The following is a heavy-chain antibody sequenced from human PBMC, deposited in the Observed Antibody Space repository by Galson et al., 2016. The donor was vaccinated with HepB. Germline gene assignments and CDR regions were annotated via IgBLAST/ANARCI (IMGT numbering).Heavy chain of an antibody. Sequence: ETLSLTCTISGGSINNYYWTWIRQPPGGGLEWLGYSHRSGSANCDPSLKSRVTISVDTSKNQFSLKLSSVTAADTAIYYCARVYRWVPAGTSYYYYYMDVWGEGTTVTVSS. J-gene: IGHJ6*03. CDR3: ARVYRWVPAGTSYYYYYMDV. CDR1: GGSINNYY. D-gene: IGHD2-8*02. CDR2: SHRSGSA. V-gene: IGHV4-59*01.